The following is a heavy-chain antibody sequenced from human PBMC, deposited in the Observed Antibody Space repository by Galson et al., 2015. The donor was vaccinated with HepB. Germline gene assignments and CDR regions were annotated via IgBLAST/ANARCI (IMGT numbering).Heavy chain of an antibody. CDR2: IFPGDSDT. D-gene: IGHD4-17*01. V-gene: IGHV5-51*01. Sequence: QSGAEVKKPGESLKISCKGSGYSFTSYWIGWVRQMPGKGLEWMGIIFPGDSDTRYSPSFQGQVTISADKSISTAYLRWRSLKDSDTAMDFCARTPYYGEYPLDYGGQGTLVTVSS. CDR1: GYSFTSYW. CDR3: ARTPYYGEYPLDY. J-gene: IGHJ4*02.